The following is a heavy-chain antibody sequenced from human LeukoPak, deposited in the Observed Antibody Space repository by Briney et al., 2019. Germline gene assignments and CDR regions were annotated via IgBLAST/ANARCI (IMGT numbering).Heavy chain of an antibody. J-gene: IGHJ4*02. D-gene: IGHD6-19*01. CDR2: IFGSGGSA. Sequence: GGSLRLSCAASGFTFNSYAMYWVRQAPGKGLEWISGIFGSGGSAHYADSVKGRFTISRDNSKNTLHLQMNSLRAEDTAVYYCGKTTAGYSSGRFPGWPVDYWGQGTLVTVSS. CDR3: GKTTAGYSSGRFPGWPVDY. V-gene: IGHV3-23*01. CDR1: GFTFNSYA.